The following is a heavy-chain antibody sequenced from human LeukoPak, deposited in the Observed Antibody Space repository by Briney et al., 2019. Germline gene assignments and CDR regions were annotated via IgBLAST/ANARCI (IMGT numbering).Heavy chain of an antibody. CDR3: AVSGRHYSGY. V-gene: IGHV3-23*01. D-gene: IGHD1-26*01. J-gene: IGHJ4*02. Sequence: GGSLRLSCAASGFIFSNYAMSWVRQAPGKGLEWVSVISGSGGSTYYADSAKGRFTISRDNSKNILYLQMNSLRAEDTAVYCCAVSGRHYSGYWGQGTLVPVSS. CDR2: ISGSGGST. CDR1: GFIFSNYA.